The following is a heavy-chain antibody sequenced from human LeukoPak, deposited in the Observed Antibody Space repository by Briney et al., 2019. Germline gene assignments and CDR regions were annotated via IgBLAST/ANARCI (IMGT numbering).Heavy chain of an antibody. D-gene: IGHD5-24*01. CDR2: INSDGGST. V-gene: IGHV3-74*01. CDR1: GFTFSSYW. Sequence: GGSLRLSCTASGFTFSSYWMHWVRQAPGKGLVWVSRINSDGGSTSYADSVKGRFTISRDNAKNTLYLQMNSLRAEDTAVHYCARRIQGMAPYYFDYWGQGTLVTVSS. J-gene: IGHJ4*02. CDR3: ARRIQGMAPYYFDY.